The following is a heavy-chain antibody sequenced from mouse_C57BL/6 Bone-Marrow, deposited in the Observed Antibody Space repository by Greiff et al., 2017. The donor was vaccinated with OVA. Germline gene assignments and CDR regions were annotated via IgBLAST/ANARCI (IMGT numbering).Heavy chain of an antibody. D-gene: IGHD1-1*02. Sequence: VQRVESGPGLVQPSQSLSITCTVSGFSLTSYGVHWVRQSPGKGLEWLGVIWSGGSTDYNAAFISRLSISKDNSKSQVFFKMNSLQADDTAIYYCARRGTRWWYYAMDYWGQGTSVTVSS. CDR3: ARRGTRWWYYAMDY. V-gene: IGHV2-2*01. CDR2: IWSGGST. CDR1: GFSLTSYG. J-gene: IGHJ4*01.